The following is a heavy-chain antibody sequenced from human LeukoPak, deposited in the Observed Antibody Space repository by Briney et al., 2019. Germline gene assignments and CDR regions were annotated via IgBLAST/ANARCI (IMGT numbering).Heavy chain of an antibody. Sequence: PGGSLRLSCGASGIALSITNISWVRQAPGEGQEWLLVIYSGGSTYYADSVKGRFIISRDNSKSTLYLQMNSLRAEDTAVYYCARNTVLLWCGEFPYMDVWGKGTTVTISS. J-gene: IGHJ6*03. CDR2: IYSGGST. CDR1: GIALSITN. D-gene: IGHD3-10*01. V-gene: IGHV3-53*01. CDR3: ARNTVLLWCGEFPYMDV.